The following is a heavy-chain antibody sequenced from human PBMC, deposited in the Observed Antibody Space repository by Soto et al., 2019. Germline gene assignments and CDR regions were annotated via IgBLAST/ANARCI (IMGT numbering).Heavy chain of an antibody. D-gene: IGHD6-6*01. CDR2: ISSSSSYI. CDR1: GFTFSSDS. Sequence: GGSLRLSCAASGFTFSSDSMNWVRQAPGKGLEWVSSISSSSSYIYYADSVKGRFTISRDNAKNSLYLQMNSLRAEDTAVYYCARGARNYGMDVWGQGTTVTVSS. V-gene: IGHV3-21*01. J-gene: IGHJ6*02. CDR3: ARGARNYGMDV.